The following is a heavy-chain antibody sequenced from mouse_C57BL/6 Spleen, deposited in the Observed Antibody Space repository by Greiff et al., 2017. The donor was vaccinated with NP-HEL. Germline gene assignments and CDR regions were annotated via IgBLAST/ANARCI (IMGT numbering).Heavy chain of an antibody. V-gene: IGHV1-80*01. J-gene: IGHJ3*01. D-gene: IGHD1-1*01. CDR1: GYAFSSYW. CDR2: IYPGDGDT. CDR3: ARSEGNYGSSSFAY. Sequence: VQLQQSGAELVKPGASVKISCKASGYAFSSYWMNWVKQRPGKGLAWIGQIYPGDGDTNYNGKFKGKATLTADKSSSTAYMQLSSLTSEDSAVYFCARSEGNYGSSSFAYWGQGTLVTVSA.